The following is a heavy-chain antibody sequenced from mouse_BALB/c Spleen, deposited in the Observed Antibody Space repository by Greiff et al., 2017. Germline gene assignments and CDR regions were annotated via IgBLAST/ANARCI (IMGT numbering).Heavy chain of an antibody. D-gene: IGHD1-1*01. CDR2: INPGSGGT. CDR3: ARNYGSSYGFAY. J-gene: IGHJ3*01. CDR1: GYAFTNYL. Sequence: QVQLQQSGAELVRPGTSVKVSCTASGYAFTNYLIEWVKQRPGQGLEWIGVINPGSGGTNYNEKFKGKATLTADKSSSTAYMQLSSLTSDDSAVYFCARNYGSSYGFAYWGQGTLVTVSA. V-gene: IGHV1-54*03.